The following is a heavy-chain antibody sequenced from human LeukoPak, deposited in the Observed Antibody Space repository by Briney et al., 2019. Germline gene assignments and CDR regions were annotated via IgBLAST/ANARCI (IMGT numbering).Heavy chain of an antibody. CDR1: GFTFSRYS. D-gene: IGHD2/OR15-2a*01. V-gene: IGHV3-48*01. CDR3: AREAPIDAFDI. Sequence: PGGSLRLSCAASGFTFSRYSMNWVRQAPGKGLEWVSYISTSSRTIYYADSVKGRFTISRDNAKNSLYLQMNSLRAEDTAVYYCAREAPIDAFDIWGQGTMVTVSS. J-gene: IGHJ3*02. CDR2: ISTSSRTI.